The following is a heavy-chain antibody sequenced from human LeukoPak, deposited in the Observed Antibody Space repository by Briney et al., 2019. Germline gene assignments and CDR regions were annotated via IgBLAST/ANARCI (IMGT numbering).Heavy chain of an antibody. CDR2: IYYTGST. CDR1: GGSISSFY. D-gene: IGHD3-10*01. Sequence: SETLSLTCTVSGGSISSFYWSWIRQPPGKGLEWIGYIYYTGSTNYNPSLKSRVTISVDTSKNQFSLKLNSVTAADTAVYYCARGPVLLWFGEFDYYFDYWGQGTLVTVSS. J-gene: IGHJ4*02. V-gene: IGHV4-59*01. CDR3: ARGPVLLWFGEFDYYFDY.